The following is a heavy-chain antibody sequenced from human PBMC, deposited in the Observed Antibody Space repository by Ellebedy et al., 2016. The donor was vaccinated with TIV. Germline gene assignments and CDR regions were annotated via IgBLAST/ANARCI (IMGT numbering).Heavy chain of an antibody. CDR2: IYPGDSDA. CDR1: GYSFTTYW. D-gene: IGHD1-26*01. J-gene: IGHJ4*02. CDR3: ARRGVGAEGFDY. Sequence: PGGSLRLSCKGSGYSFTTYWIGWVRQMPGKGLEWMGIIYPGDSDARYSPSVQGQVTISADKSISTAYLQWSSLKASDTAMYYCARRGVGAEGFDYWGQGTLVTVSS. V-gene: IGHV5-51*01.